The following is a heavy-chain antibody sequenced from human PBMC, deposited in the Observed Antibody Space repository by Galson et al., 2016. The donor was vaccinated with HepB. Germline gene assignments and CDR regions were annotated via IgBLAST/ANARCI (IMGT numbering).Heavy chain of an antibody. J-gene: IGHJ4*02. Sequence: SETLSLTYSVSGVSINSYYWSWVRQSPEKGLEWIGDISYSGSTKYNPSLKSRVTISGDMSKSQFSLKLKSVTAADTATYYCAGQMTALMSIDWWGRGTLVTVSA. CDR3: AGQMTALMSIDW. CDR1: GVSINSYY. D-gene: IGHD2-21*02. V-gene: IGHV4-59*01. CDR2: ISYSGST.